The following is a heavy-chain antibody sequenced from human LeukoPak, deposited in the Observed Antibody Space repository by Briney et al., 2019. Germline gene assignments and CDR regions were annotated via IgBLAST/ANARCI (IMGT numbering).Heavy chain of an antibody. CDR3: ARGRGYCSSSGCSYYYMDV. CDR1: GYTFIGYF. D-gene: IGHD2-15*01. Sequence: LGASVTVSCKASGYTFIGYFIHWVRQAPGQGLEWMGFSNPNNGATNYAQKFQGRVTMTRDTSIRTAYMELSRLTSDDTAIYFCARGRGYCSSSGCSYYYMDVWGKGTTVTVAS. J-gene: IGHJ6*03. CDR2: SNPNNGAT. V-gene: IGHV1-2*02.